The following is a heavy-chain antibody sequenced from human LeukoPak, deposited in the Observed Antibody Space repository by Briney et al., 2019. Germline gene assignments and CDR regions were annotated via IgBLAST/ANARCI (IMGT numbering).Heavy chain of an antibody. J-gene: IGHJ4*02. Sequence: PGGSLRLSCAGSGFTFRTYEMDWVRQAPGKGLEWISYISSSGSTIYYADSVKGRFSISRDNAKNSLYLQMNSLRAEDTAVYYCARWDILTGYFDSWGQGTRVTVSS. CDR1: GFTFRTYE. CDR2: ISSSGSTI. D-gene: IGHD3-9*01. CDR3: ARWDILTGYFDS. V-gene: IGHV3-48*03.